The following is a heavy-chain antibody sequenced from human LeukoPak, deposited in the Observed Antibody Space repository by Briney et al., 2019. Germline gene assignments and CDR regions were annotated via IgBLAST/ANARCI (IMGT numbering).Heavy chain of an antibody. CDR3: ARGVAIGVAAAGNSFDY. V-gene: IGHV4-61*08. CDR1: GGSVSSGGYY. CDR2: IYYSGST. Sequence: SETLSLTCTVSGGSVSSGGYYWSWIRQPPGKGLEWIGYIYYSGSTNYNPSLKSRVTISVDTSKNQFSLKLSSVTAADTAVYYCARGVAIGVAAAGNSFDYWGQGTLVTVSS. D-gene: IGHD6-13*01. J-gene: IGHJ4*02.